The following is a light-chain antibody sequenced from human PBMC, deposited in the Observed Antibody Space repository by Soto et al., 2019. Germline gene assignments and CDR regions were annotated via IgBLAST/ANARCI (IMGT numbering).Light chain of an antibody. V-gene: IGKV3-11*01. CDR1: QSVSSY. Sequence: EIVLTQSPATLSLSPGERATLSCRASQSVSSYLAWYQQKPGQAPRLLIYDASNRATGIPARFSGSGSGTDFTPTISSLAPEDFAVYYCQQRSNWPALTFGGGTKVEIK. CDR2: DAS. CDR3: QQRSNWPALT. J-gene: IGKJ4*01.